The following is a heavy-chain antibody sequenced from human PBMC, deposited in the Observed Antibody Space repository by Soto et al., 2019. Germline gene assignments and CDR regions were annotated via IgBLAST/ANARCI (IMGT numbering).Heavy chain of an antibody. D-gene: IGHD3-22*01. Sequence: ASVKVSCKASGGTFSSYTISWVRQAPGQGLEWMGRIIPILGIANYAQKFQGRVTITADKSTSTAYMELSSLRSEDTAVYYCARAPTYYYDSSGYYNWGQGTLVTVS. J-gene: IGHJ4*02. V-gene: IGHV1-69*02. CDR3: ARAPTYYYDSSGYYN. CDR2: IIPILGIA. CDR1: GGTFSSYT.